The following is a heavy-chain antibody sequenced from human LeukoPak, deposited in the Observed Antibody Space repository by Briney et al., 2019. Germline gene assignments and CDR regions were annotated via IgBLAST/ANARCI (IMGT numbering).Heavy chain of an antibody. CDR3: AREPGIAAAGSRTGEDY. D-gene: IGHD6-13*01. V-gene: IGHV3-23*01. Sequence: GGSLRLSCAASGFTFSSYAMSWVRQAPGKGLEWVSVISGSGGSTYYADSVKGRFTISRDNSKNTLYLQMNSLRAEDTAVYYCAREPGIAAAGSRTGEDYWGQGTLVTVSS. J-gene: IGHJ4*02. CDR2: ISGSGGST. CDR1: GFTFSSYA.